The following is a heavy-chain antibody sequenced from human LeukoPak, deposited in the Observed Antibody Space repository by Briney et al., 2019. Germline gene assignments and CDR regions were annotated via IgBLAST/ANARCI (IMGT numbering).Heavy chain of an antibody. Sequence: SVKVSCKASGGTFSSYAISWVRQAPGQGLEWMGGIIPIFGTANYAQKFQGRVTITTDESTSTAYMELSSLRSEDTAVYYCASAYCSSTSCSSYYFGYWGQGTLVTVSS. CDR1: GGTFSSYA. J-gene: IGHJ4*02. V-gene: IGHV1-69*05. CDR3: ASAYCSSTSCSSYYFGY. CDR2: IIPIFGTA. D-gene: IGHD2-2*01.